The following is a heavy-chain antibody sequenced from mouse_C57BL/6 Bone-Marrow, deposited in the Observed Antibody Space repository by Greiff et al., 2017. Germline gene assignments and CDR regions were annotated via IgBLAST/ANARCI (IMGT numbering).Heavy chain of an antibody. D-gene: IGHD1-1*01. Sequence: QVQLQQSGPGLVQPSQSLSITCTVSGFSFTSYGVHWVRQSPGKGLEWLGVIWRGGSTDYNAAFMSRLSITKDNSKSQVFFKMNSLQADDTAIYYCAKGGYYGSRWYFDVWGTGTTVTVSS. V-gene: IGHV2-5*01. CDR2: IWRGGST. J-gene: IGHJ1*03. CDR1: GFSFTSYG. CDR3: AKGGYYGSRWYFDV.